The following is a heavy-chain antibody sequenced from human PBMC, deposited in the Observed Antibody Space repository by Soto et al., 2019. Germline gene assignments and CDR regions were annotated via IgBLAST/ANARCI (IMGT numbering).Heavy chain of an antibody. J-gene: IGHJ2*01. V-gene: IGHV1-3*01. CDR2: INPGNGNT. CDR3: AREYGSFDSSGRLDYWYFGL. Sequence: QVQLVQSGAEVKKPGASVKISCKASGYSFTSYVIHWLRQAPGQTLEGMGCINPGNGNTKFSQIFQDRVTVTSDTSASTVYMELSSLSFEDTAVYYWAREYGSFDSSGRLDYWYFGLWGRGTLVTVSP. D-gene: IGHD3-22*01. CDR1: GYSFTSYV.